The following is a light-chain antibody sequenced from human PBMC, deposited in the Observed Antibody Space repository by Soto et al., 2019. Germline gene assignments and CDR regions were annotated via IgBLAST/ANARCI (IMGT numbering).Light chain of an antibody. CDR2: EAS. CDR3: QQYTTYSGT. V-gene: IGKV1-5*03. J-gene: IGKJ1*01. CDR1: QSINKW. Sequence: DIQMTQSPSTLSASVGERVTITCRASQSINKWLAWYQQKPGKAPKLLMYEASTLETGVPSTFSGSGSGTEFTHTINNLQADDFATYYCQQYTTYSGTFGQGTKVEIK.